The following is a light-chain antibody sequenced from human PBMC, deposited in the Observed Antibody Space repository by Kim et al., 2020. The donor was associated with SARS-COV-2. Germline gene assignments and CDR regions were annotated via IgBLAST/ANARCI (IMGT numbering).Light chain of an antibody. V-gene: IGKV3-11*01. CDR1: QSVSSY. CDR2: DAS. J-gene: IGKJ5*01. Sequence: SLSPGERDTLSCRASQSVSSYLAWYQQKPGQAPRLLIYDASNRATGIPARFSGSGSGTDFTLTISSLEPEDFAVYYCQQRSNWITFGQGTRLEIK. CDR3: QQRSNWIT.